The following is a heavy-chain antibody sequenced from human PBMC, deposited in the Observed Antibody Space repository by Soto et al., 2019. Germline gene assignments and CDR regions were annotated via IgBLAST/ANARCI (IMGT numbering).Heavy chain of an antibody. V-gene: IGHV3-30*18. CDR2: ISYDGSNK. D-gene: IGHD7-27*01. J-gene: IGHJ3*02. Sequence: QVQLVESGGGVVQPGRSLRLSCAASGFTFSSYGMHWVRQAPGKGLEWVAVISYDGSNKYYVDSVKGRFTISRDNSKNTLYLQMNSLRAEDTAVYYCAKGLGANLSSVRFRTRLDAFDIWGQGTMVTVSS. CDR1: GFTFSSYG. CDR3: AKGLGANLSSVRFRTRLDAFDI.